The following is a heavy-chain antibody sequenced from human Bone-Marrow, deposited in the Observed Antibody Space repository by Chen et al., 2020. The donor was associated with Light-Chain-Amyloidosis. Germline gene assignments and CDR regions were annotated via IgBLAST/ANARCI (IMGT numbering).Heavy chain of an antibody. CDR2: IYPDDSDA. J-gene: IGHJ4*02. V-gene: IGHV5-51*01. Sequence: GQLEQSGPEGKKPGESLKISCKGSGYTFPNYWIGWVRQMPGKGLEWMGVIYPDDSDARYSPSLEGQVTISADKSITTAYLQWRSLKASYTAMYYCARRRDGYNFDYWGQGTLVTVSS. CDR3: ARRRDGYNFDY. D-gene: IGHD5-12*01. CDR1: GYTFPNYW.